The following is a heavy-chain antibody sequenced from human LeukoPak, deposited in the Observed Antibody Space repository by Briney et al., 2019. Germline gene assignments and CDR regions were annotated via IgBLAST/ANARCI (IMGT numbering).Heavy chain of an antibody. CDR2: IYFSGTT. CDR3: ARQRFPGGAAFRYFDL. J-gene: IGHJ2*01. Sequence: KPSETLSLTCTVSGGSINSYYWSWIRQPPGKGLELIGYIYFSGTTKYNPSLTSRVTMSVDTSKNQFSVKLSSVTAADTAVYYCARQRFPGGAAFRYFDLWGRGTLITVSS. D-gene: IGHD2-21*01. V-gene: IGHV4-59*01. CDR1: GGSINSYY.